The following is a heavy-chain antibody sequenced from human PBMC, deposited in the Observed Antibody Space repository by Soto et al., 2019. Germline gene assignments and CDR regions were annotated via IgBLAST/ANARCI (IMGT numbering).Heavy chain of an antibody. CDR1: GGTFSSYA. Sequence: SVKVSCKASGGTFSSYAISWVRQAPGQGLEWMGGIIPIFGTANYAQKFQGRVTIAADESTSTAYMELSSLRSEDTAVYYCARGIHTTLRSLGYWDQGILVTVSS. D-gene: IGHD4-17*01. CDR2: IIPIFGTA. J-gene: IGHJ4*02. CDR3: ARGIHTTLRSLGY. V-gene: IGHV1-69*13.